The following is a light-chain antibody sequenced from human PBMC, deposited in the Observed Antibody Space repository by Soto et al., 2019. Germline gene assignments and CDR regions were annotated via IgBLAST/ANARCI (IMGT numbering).Light chain of an antibody. CDR1: QRVSSY. V-gene: IGKV3-11*01. J-gene: IGKJ2*01. CDR2: DAS. Sequence: EIVLTQSPATLSFSPGERATLSCRASQRVSSYLAWYQQKPGQAPRLLIYDASNMATGITARFSGSGSGTDFTLTISSLETEDLAVYYCQQRRNWLFTFGQGTKLEIK. CDR3: QQRRNWLFT.